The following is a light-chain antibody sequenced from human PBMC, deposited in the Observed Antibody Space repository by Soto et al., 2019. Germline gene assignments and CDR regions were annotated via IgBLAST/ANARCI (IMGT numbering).Light chain of an antibody. Sequence: QAVVTQEPSLTVSPGGTVTLTCASSTGTVTSDYYPNWLQQKPGQAPRALIYSTSRKHSWTPARFSGSLFGDKAALTLSGVQPEDEAGYYCLLYFGDDQVFGGWTKLTVL. V-gene: IGLV7-43*01. CDR3: LLYFGDDQV. CDR1: TGTVTSDYY. CDR2: STS. J-gene: IGLJ2*01.